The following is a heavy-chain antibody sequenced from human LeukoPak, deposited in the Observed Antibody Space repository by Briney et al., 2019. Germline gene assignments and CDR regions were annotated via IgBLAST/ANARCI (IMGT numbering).Heavy chain of an antibody. Sequence: GGSLRLSCAASGFTFSDYYMSWIRQAPGKGLEWVSYISSSGSTIYYADSVKGRFTISRDNAKNSLYLQMNSLRAEDTAVYYCARLGFVATINYWYFDLWGRGTLVTVSS. CDR3: ARLGFVATINYWYFDL. J-gene: IGHJ2*01. CDR2: ISSSGSTI. V-gene: IGHV3-11*01. D-gene: IGHD5-12*01. CDR1: GFTFSDYY.